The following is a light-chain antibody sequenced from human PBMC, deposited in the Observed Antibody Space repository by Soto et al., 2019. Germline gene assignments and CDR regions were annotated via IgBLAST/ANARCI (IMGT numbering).Light chain of an antibody. Sequence: DIVMTQSPLSLPVTPGEPASISCRSSQSLLHSNGYNYLDWYLQKPGQSPQLLIYLGSNWASGAPAXFSGSGSGTDFTLKISRVEAEDVGVYYCMQALQTPKFGQGTKVEIK. V-gene: IGKV2-28*01. CDR3: MQALQTPK. CDR2: LGS. CDR1: QSLLHSNGYNY. J-gene: IGKJ1*01.